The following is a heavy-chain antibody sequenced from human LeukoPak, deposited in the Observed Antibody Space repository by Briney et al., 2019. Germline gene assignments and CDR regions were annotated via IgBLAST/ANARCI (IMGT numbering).Heavy chain of an antibody. V-gene: IGHV3-48*04. Sequence: GGSLSLSCAASGFLLSVHSMKWPRQAPGKGVEWVSFISSAGSATFYGDSVKRRFTLSRDHLENSLYPQMNSLRVEDTAVYYCARDFEVPSAAPDYYYYYYIDVWGKGTTVTVSS. J-gene: IGHJ6*03. CDR3: ARDFEVPSAAPDYYYYYYIDV. CDR2: ISSAGSAT. CDR1: GFLLSVHS. D-gene: IGHD3-9*01.